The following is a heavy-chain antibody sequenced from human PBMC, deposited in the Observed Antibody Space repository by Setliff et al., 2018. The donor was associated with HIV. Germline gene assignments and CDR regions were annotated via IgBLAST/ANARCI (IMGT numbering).Heavy chain of an antibody. CDR3: AAFFVTPLMTQDF. J-gene: IGHJ4*02. D-gene: IGHD4-17*01. CDR1: GFTFSHAW. V-gene: IGHV4-34*08. CDR2: VHHTGYL. Sequence: GSLRLSCAASGFTFSHAWMSWVRQVPGKGLEWIAEVHHTGYLNYNPSLKSRVTISRDPSTKQFSLKMTSMTAADTAVYYCAAFFVTPLMTQDFWGQGTLVTVSS.